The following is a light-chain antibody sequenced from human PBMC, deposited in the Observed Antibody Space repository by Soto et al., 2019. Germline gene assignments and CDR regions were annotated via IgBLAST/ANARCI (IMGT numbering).Light chain of an antibody. Sequence: DIQMTQSPSSLSASVGNRVTITCRASQSISTYLNWYQKKPGKAPNLLIYDASSLQSWVPSRFSGSGGGTDFTLSISSVQPEDFATYFCQQSYMDPITFGQGTQLEI. CDR2: DAS. CDR1: QSISTY. CDR3: QQSYMDPIT. V-gene: IGKV1-39*01. J-gene: IGKJ5*01.